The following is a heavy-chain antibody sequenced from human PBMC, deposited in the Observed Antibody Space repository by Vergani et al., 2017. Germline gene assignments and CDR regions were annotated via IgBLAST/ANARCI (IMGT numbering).Heavy chain of an antibody. V-gene: IGHV4-31*03. CDR1: GGSISSGGYY. CDR2: SYYSGST. D-gene: IGHD4-17*01. J-gene: IGHJ6*03. Sequence: QVQLQESGPGLVKPSQTLSLTCTVSGGSISSGGYYWSWIRQHPGKGLEWIGYSYYSGSTNYNPSLKSRVTISVDTSKNPFSLKLSSVTAADPAVYYCAIVGGDYTLFYFSYYMDVWGKGSSVTVSS. CDR3: AIVGGDYTLFYFSYYMDV.